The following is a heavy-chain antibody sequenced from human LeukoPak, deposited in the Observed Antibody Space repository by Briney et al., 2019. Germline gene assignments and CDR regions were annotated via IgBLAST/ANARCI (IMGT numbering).Heavy chain of an antibody. CDR1: GFTFSSYW. Sequence: GGSLRLSCAASGFTFSSYWMHWVRQAPGKGLVWVSRINSDGTTTNYADSVKGRFTISRDNAKNTLYLQMNSLRADDTAVYYCAREYNWNYPFDYWGQGTLVTVSS. CDR3: AREYNWNYPFDY. J-gene: IGHJ4*02. D-gene: IGHD1-7*01. V-gene: IGHV3-74*01. CDR2: INSDGTTT.